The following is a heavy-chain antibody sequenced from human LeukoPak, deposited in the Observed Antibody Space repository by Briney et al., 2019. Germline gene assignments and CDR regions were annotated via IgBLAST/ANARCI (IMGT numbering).Heavy chain of an antibody. CDR1: GYTFTGYA. V-gene: IGHV1-3*01. CDR2: INAGNGNT. CDR3: ARAGICTSCYLIGPVD. Sequence: ASVKVSCKTSGYTFTGYAIHWVRQAPGQRLEWMGWINAGNGNTRYSQKFQGRVTITRDTSASTAYMDLSSLRSEDTAVYYCARAGICTSCYLIGPVDWGQGTLVTVSS. D-gene: IGHD2-2*01. J-gene: IGHJ4*02.